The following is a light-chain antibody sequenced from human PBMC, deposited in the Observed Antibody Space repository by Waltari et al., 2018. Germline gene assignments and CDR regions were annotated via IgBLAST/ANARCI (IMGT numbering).Light chain of an antibody. V-gene: IGKV2-30*02. CDR2: EVS. CDR1: QSLVHSNGNTS. CDR3: GQGTHLPPFT. J-gene: IGKJ3*01. Sequence: DVVMTQSPLSLPITPGQPASISCRSSQSLVHSNGNTSLSWYQQKPGQPPRRLIYEVSNQDSGVPDRFGGSGAGTDFTLKISRVEAEDVGVCYCGQGTHLPPFTFGPGTKLDIK.